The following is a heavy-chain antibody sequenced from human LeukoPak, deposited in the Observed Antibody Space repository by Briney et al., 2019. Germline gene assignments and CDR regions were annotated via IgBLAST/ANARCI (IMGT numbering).Heavy chain of an antibody. J-gene: IGHJ4*02. D-gene: IGHD3-10*01. V-gene: IGHV4-4*02. Sequence: SETLSLTCAVSGGSISSSNWWSWVRQPPGKGLEWIGEINHSGSTNYNPSLKSRVTISVDTSKNQFSLKLSSVTAADTAVYYCARLGAWYYYGSGSYYMPRDYWGQGTLVTVSS. CDR2: INHSGST. CDR3: ARLGAWYYYGSGSYYMPRDY. CDR1: GGSISSSNW.